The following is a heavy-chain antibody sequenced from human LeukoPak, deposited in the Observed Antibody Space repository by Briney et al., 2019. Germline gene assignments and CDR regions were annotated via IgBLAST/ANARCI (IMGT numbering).Heavy chain of an antibody. CDR3: ARRVAVAGRNHFDD. V-gene: IGHV4-39*01. CDR2: IYYSGSA. Sequence: SGTLSLTCTVAGGSIFTTSYYWDWIRQSPGKGLEWLGSIYYSGSAYHSPSLKSRLTVSVDTSKNQFSLRLTSVTAADTAVYYCARRVAVAGRNHFDDWGQGTLVTVSS. J-gene: IGHJ4*02. CDR1: GGSIFTTSYY. D-gene: IGHD6-19*01.